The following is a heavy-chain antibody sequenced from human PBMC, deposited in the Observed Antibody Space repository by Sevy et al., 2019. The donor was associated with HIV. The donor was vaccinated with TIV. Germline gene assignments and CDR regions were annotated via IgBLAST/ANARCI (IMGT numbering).Heavy chain of an antibody. CDR1: GFTFNNYG. CDR2: IWYDGSNK. CDR3: AGARYDSSGSFDAFDI. V-gene: IGHV3-33*01. D-gene: IGHD3-22*01. Sequence: GGSLRLSCAASGFTFNNYGMHWVRQAPGKGLEWVAVIWYDGSNKYYADSVKGRFTISRDSSRNTLYLQMNSLRAEDTAIYYCAGARYDSSGSFDAFDIWGQGTMVTVSS. J-gene: IGHJ3*02.